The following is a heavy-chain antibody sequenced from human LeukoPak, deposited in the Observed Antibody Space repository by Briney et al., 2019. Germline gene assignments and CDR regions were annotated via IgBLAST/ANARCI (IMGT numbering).Heavy chain of an antibody. CDR3: TRTLAARSFYFDY. CDR2: INQDGTER. D-gene: IGHD3-10*01. J-gene: IGHJ4*02. Sequence: GGSLRLSCTASGFTFGDYAMSWVRQAPGKGLEWVANINQDGTERYFVYSVKGRFTISRDNAKNSVFLQMNSLRDEDTAVYYCTRTLAARSFYFDYWGRGTLVTVS. CDR1: GFTFGDYA. V-gene: IGHV3-7*01.